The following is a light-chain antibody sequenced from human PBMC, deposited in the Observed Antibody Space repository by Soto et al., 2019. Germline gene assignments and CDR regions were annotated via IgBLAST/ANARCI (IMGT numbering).Light chain of an antibody. CDR3: LHYYKWPPAWT. CDR2: DVA. Sequence: DIVMTQSPDILSVSPGQRVILSCTTSQSVDSSLAWYQQLPGQAPRLLIYDVAIRATGIPDRFSGSGSGTEFTLTISSLQSEDIAIYYCLHYYKWPPAWTFGQGTKVDIK. V-gene: IGKV3D-15*01. CDR1: QSVDSS. J-gene: IGKJ1*01.